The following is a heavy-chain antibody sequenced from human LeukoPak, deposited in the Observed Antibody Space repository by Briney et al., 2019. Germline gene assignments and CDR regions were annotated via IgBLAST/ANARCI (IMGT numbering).Heavy chain of an antibody. D-gene: IGHD6-13*01. Sequence: SETLSLTCTVSGGSISSYYWSWIRQPAGKGQEWIGRIHSTGSTNYNPSLKSRVTMSVDTSKNQFSLRLRSVTAADTAVYYCARQIASAGTAGFDFWGQGALVTVSS. CDR2: IHSTGST. CDR1: GGSISSYY. J-gene: IGHJ4*02. V-gene: IGHV4-4*07. CDR3: ARQIASAGTAGFDF.